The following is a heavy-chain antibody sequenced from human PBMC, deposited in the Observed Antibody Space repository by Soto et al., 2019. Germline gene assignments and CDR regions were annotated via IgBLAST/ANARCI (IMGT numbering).Heavy chain of an antibody. D-gene: IGHD6-13*01. Sequence: EVQLLESGGGLVQPGGSLRRSCAASGFTFSNYAMTWVRQAPGKGLEWVSVITGSGGGTYFVDSVKGRFTISRDNPKNTVYLQMNSLRAEDTAVYYCAKRPLTAAGFDYWGQRTLVTVSS. CDR1: GFTFSNYA. J-gene: IGHJ4*02. CDR2: ITGSGGGT. CDR3: AKRPLTAAGFDY. V-gene: IGHV3-23*01.